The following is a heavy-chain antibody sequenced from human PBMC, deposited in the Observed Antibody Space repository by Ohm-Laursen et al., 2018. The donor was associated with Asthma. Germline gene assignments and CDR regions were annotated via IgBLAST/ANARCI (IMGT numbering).Heavy chain of an antibody. Sequence: SDTLSLTWTVSGGSISSGGYYWSWIRQHPGKGLEWIGYIYYSGSTYYNPSLKSRVTISVDTSKNQFSLKLSSVTAADTAVYYCARGHYYDSSGYYWILGHFDYWGQGTLVTVSS. CDR1: GGSISSGGYY. CDR2: IYYSGST. V-gene: IGHV4-31*02. D-gene: IGHD3-22*01. CDR3: ARGHYYDSSGYYWILGHFDY. J-gene: IGHJ4*02.